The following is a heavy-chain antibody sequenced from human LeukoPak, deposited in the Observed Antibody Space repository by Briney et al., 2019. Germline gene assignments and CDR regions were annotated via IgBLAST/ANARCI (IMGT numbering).Heavy chain of an antibody. V-gene: IGHV4-61*09. CDR2: IYTSGST. CDR3: ARVGGSVGWYGTIDS. CDR1: GRSISSGSYY. Sequence: SETLSLTCTVSGRSISSGSYYWSWIRQPAGKALEWIGHIYTSGSTSYNPSLRSRVTISVDTSSHQFSLKVTSVTAPDTAVYYCARVGGSVGWYGTIDSWGQGTLVTVSS. J-gene: IGHJ4*02. D-gene: IGHD6-19*01.